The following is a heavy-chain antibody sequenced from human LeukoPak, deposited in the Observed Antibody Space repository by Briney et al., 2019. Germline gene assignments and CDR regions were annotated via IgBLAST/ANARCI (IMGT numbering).Heavy chain of an antibody. J-gene: IGHJ4*02. CDR1: GFTFSSYS. CDR2: TSSSSSYI. CDR3: GGVYYYDSSGYPAPFDY. V-gene: IGHV3-21*01. D-gene: IGHD3-22*01. Sequence: GGSLRLSCAASGFTFSSYSMNWVRQAPGKGLEWVSSTSSSSSYIYYADSVKGRFTISRDNAKNSLYLQMNSLRAEDTAVYYCGGVYYYDSSGYPAPFDYWGQGTLVTVSS.